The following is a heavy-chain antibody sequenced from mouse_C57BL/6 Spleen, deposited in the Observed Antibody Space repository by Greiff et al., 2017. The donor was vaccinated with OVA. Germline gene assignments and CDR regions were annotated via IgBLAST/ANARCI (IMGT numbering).Heavy chain of an antibody. CDR3: ARPTTGYFDV. V-gene: IGHV1-61*01. D-gene: IGHD1-1*01. CDR1: GYTFTSYW. J-gene: IGHJ1*03. Sequence: VQLQQSGAELVRPGSSVKLSCKASGYTFTSYWMDWVKQRPGQGLEWIGNIYPSDSETHYNQKFKDKATLTVDKSSSTAYMQLSSLTSEDSAVYYCARPTTGYFDVWGTGTTVTVSS. CDR2: IYPSDSET.